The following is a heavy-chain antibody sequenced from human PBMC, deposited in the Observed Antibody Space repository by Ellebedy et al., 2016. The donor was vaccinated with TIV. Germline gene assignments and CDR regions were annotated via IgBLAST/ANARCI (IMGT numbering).Heavy chain of an antibody. V-gene: IGHV3-7*01. CDR3: AADRGSSYYSSGTGRHGMDV. CDR2: IYQDGSNQ. J-gene: IGHJ6*02. Sequence: GESLKISCVASGFSFRSYWMSWVRQAPGKGLEWVANIYQDGSNQYYVDSVKGRFTISRDNAKNSMYLQMNSLSVEDTAVYYCAADRGSSYYSSGTGRHGMDVWGQGTSVTVSS. D-gene: IGHD3-10*01. CDR1: GFSFRSYW.